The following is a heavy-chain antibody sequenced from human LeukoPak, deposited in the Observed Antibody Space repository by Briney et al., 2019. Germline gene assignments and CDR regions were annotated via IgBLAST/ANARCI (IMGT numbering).Heavy chain of an antibody. Sequence: GGSLRLSCAASGFTFSSYAMHWVRQAPGKGLEWVAVISYDGSNTYYADSVKGRFTISRDNSKNTLYLQMNSLRAEDTAVYYCARDSDLSYYYDSSGYYYGNAFDIWGQGTMVTVSS. V-gene: IGHV3-30-3*01. CDR3: ARDSDLSYYYDSSGYYYGNAFDI. CDR2: ISYDGSNT. D-gene: IGHD3-22*01. J-gene: IGHJ3*02. CDR1: GFTFSSYA.